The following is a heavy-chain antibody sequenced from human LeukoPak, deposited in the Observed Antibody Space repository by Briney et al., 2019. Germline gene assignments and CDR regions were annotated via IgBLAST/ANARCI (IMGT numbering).Heavy chain of an antibody. J-gene: IGHJ3*02. CDR1: GFTVSSNY. CDR2: IYSGGST. CDR3: AKGFYFGPDAFDI. V-gene: IGHV3-53*01. D-gene: IGHD3-9*01. Sequence: GGSLRLSCAASGFTVSSNYMSWVRQAPVKGLEWVSIIYSGGSTYYADSVKGRFTISRDNSKNTLYLQMNSLRAEDTAVYYCAKGFYFGPDAFDIWGQGTMVTVSS.